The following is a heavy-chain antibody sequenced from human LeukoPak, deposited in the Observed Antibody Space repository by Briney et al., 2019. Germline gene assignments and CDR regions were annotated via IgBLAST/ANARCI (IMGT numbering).Heavy chain of an antibody. Sequence: TSGTTNYNPSLKSRVTISVDTSKNQFSLKLSSVTAADTAVYYCARDRPYCSSTSCYYYFDYWGQGTLVTVSS. J-gene: IGHJ4*02. V-gene: IGHV4-61*02. D-gene: IGHD2-2*01. CDR2: TSGTT. CDR3: ARDRPYCSSTSCYYYFDY.